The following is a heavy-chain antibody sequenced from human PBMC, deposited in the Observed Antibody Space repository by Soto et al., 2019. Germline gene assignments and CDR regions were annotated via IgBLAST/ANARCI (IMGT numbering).Heavy chain of an antibody. CDR1: GDSISNSHFY. CDR3: ARDYFDSSDYTTNWFDP. D-gene: IGHD3-22*01. CDR2: IYHTGNA. Sequence: SETLSLTCTVSGDSISNSHFYCAWLRQPPGEGLEWIGSIYHTGNAYYNPSLKSRVTIFVDTSKNQFSLKLTSVTAADTALYYCARDYFDSSDYTTNWFDPWGQG. V-gene: IGHV4-39*01. J-gene: IGHJ5*02.